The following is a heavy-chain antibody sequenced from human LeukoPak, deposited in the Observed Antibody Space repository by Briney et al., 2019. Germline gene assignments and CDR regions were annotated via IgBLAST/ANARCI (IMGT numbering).Heavy chain of an antibody. CDR3: ASGAYSYYYMDV. Sequence: SETLSLTCTVSGGSISRYYWSWIRQPPGKGLEWIGYIYYSGSTNYNPSLKSRVTISVDTSKNQFSLKLSSVTAADTAVYYCASGAYSYYYMDVWGKGTTVTISS. D-gene: IGHD4-11*01. CDR1: GGSISRYY. J-gene: IGHJ6*03. V-gene: IGHV4-59*01. CDR2: IYYSGST.